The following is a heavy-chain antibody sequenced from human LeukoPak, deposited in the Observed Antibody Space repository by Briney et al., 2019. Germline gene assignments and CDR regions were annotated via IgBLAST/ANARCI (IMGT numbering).Heavy chain of an antibody. V-gene: IGHV3-30-3*01. J-gene: IGHJ4*02. CDR2: ISYDGSNK. CDR3: ARDRVGATDYFDY. CDR1: GFTFSSYA. Sequence: GGSLRLSCAASGFTFSSYAMHWVRQAPGKGLEWVAVISYDGSNKYYADSVKGRFTISRDNSKNTLYLQMNSLRAEDTAVYYCARDRVGATDYFDYWGQGTPVTVSS. D-gene: IGHD1-26*01.